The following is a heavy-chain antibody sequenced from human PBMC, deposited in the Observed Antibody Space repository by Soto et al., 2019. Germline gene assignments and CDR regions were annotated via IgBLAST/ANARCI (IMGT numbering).Heavy chain of an antibody. CDR2: IYYSGST. D-gene: IGHD3-22*01. V-gene: IGHV4-59*01. CDR3: ARGALNYYDSSGYYWALYFQH. CDR1: GGSMSRDY. J-gene: IGHJ1*01. Sequence: SEALCVRCSGSGGSMSRDYWSGSRQPPGKGLEWIGYIYYSGSTNYNPSLKSRVTISVDTSKNQFSLKLSSVTAADTAVYYCARGALNYYDSSGYYWALYFQHWGQGTLVTVS.